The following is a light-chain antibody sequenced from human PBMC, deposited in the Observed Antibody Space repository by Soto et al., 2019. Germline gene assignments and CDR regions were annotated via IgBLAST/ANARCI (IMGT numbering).Light chain of an antibody. Sequence: VLTTSPGTLSWSPGTRATLLCRASQFVSSKSLAWYQQKPGQAPRLLIFDTSTRATGIPDRFSGSGSGTDFTLTITPLEPEDFAVYFCQQYDTSPISFGQGTLLEIK. CDR1: QFVSSKS. V-gene: IGKV3-20*01. CDR3: QQYDTSPIS. J-gene: IGKJ5*01. CDR2: DTS.